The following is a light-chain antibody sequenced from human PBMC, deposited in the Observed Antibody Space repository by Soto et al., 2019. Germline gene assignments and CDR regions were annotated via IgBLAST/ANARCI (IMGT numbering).Light chain of an antibody. CDR3: CSYAGSGTLV. J-gene: IGLJ2*01. V-gene: IGLV2-23*01. CDR1: SSDVGSYNF. Sequence: QSALTQPASVSGSPGQSITISCTGTSSDVGSYNFVSWYKQYPGKAPKFMIYEDTKRPSGISNRFSGSKSGNTASLTISGLXXXXXADYYCCSYAGSGTLVFGGGTKL. CDR2: EDT.